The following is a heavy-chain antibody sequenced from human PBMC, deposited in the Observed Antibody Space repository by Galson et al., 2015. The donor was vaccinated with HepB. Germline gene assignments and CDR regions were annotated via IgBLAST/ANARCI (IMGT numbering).Heavy chain of an antibody. CDR1: GYTFTSYG. J-gene: IGHJ4*02. CDR3: ARGYYDRSGPYYFDY. Sequence: SVKVSCKASGYTFTSYGISWVRQAPGQGLEWMGWISAYNGNTNYAQKLQGRVTMTTDTSTSTAYMELRNLRSDDTAVYYCARGYYDRSGPYYFDYWGQGTLVTVSS. D-gene: IGHD3-22*01. CDR2: ISAYNGNT. V-gene: IGHV1-18*01.